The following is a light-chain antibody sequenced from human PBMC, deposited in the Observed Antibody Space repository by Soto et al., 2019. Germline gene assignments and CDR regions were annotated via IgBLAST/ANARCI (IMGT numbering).Light chain of an antibody. CDR3: VSYTSSTTYV. Sequence: QSVLTQPASVSDSPGQSITISCTGTSSDVGGSNFVSWYQQHPGKPPKLIIYDVANRPSGVSNRFSGSKSGITASLIISRLQTEDEADYYCVSYTSSTTYVFGTGTKVTVL. J-gene: IGLJ1*01. V-gene: IGLV2-14*03. CDR1: SSDVGGSNF. CDR2: DVA.